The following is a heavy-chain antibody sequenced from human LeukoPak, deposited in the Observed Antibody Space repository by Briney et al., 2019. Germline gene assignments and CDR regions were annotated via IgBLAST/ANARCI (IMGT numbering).Heavy chain of an antibody. CDR2: IYYTGTT. D-gene: IGHD3-16*01. CDR1: GGSISGTYY. Sequence: SETLSLICTVSGGSISGTYYWSWIRQPPGKGLEWIGYIYYTGTTDSNPSLKSRVTISLDTSKNQFSLNLSSVTAADTAVYYCARRWVYDKRAFDAWGQGTMVTVSS. V-gene: IGHV4-59*08. CDR3: ARRWVYDKRAFDA. J-gene: IGHJ3*01.